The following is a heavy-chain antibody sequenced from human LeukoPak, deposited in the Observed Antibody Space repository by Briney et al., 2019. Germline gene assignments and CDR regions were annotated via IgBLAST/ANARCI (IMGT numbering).Heavy chain of an antibody. J-gene: IGHJ4*02. D-gene: IGHD3-10*01. CDR1: GGSFSGYY. V-gene: IGHV4-34*01. CDR3: ARAGSYYYGSGRHPYYFDY. Sequence: SETLSLTCAVYGGSFSGYYWSWIRQPPGKGLEWIGEINHSGSTNYNPSLKSRVTISVDTSKNQFSLKLSSVTAADTAVYYCARAGSYYYGSGRHPYYFDYWGQGTLVTASS. CDR2: INHSGST.